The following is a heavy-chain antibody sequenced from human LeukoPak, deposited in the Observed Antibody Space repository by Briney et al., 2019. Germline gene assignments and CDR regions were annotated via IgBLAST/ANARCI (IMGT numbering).Heavy chain of an antibody. CDR1: GFTFSSYA. CDR3: AKDRYYYDSSGYSAGDY. D-gene: IGHD3-22*01. Sequence: GGSLRLSCAASGFTFSSYAMSWVRQAPGKGLEWVSAISGSGGSTYYADSVKGRFTVSRDNSKNTLYLLMNSLRAEDTAVYYCAKDRYYYDSSGYSAGDYWGQGTLVPVSS. J-gene: IGHJ4*02. V-gene: IGHV3-23*01. CDR2: ISGSGGST.